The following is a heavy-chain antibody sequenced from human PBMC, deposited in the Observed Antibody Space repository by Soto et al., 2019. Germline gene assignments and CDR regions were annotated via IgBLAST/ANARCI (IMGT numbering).Heavy chain of an antibody. D-gene: IGHD1-26*01. V-gene: IGHV3-30*18. CDR3: ANHELGSYFGA. CDR1: GFTFSNYG. Sequence: QVQLVESGGGVVQPGRSLRLSCAASGFTFSNYGMHWVRQAPGKGLEWVAGISNDGSATYYADSVKGRCTICRDNPKNTLYLQMNSPKTEDTAVYSCANHELGSYFGAWGLGTLVTVSS. CDR2: ISNDGSAT. J-gene: IGHJ5*02.